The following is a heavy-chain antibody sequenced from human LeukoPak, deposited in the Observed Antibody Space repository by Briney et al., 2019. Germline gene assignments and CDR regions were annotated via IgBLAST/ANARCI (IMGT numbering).Heavy chain of an antibody. V-gene: IGHV1-69*05. D-gene: IGHD3-10*01. CDR2: IIPIFGTA. Sequence: ASVKVSCKASGGTFSSYAISWVRQAPGQGLEWMGGIIPIFGTANYAQKFQGRVTMTTDTSTSTAYMELRSLRSDDTAVYYCARVTLWFGGTIRNFDHWGQGTLVTVSS. CDR3: ARVTLWFGGTIRNFDH. J-gene: IGHJ4*02. CDR1: GGTFSSYA.